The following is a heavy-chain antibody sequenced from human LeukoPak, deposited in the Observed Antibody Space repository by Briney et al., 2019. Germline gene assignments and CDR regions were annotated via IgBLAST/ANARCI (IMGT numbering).Heavy chain of an antibody. CDR1: GGTFSSYA. CDR3: AGGWYFAGIDY. Sequence: SVKVSCKASGGTFSSYAISWVRQAPGQGLEWMGGIIPIFGTANYAQKFQGRVAITADESTSTAYMELSSLRSEDTAVYYCAGGWYFAGIDYWGQGTLVTVPS. CDR2: IIPIFGTA. V-gene: IGHV1-69*13. D-gene: IGHD6-19*01. J-gene: IGHJ4*02.